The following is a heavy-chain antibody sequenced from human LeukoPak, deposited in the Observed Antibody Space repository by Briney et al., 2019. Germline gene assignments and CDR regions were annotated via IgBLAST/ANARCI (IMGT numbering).Heavy chain of an antibody. CDR3: ARDYGRPWGDNWYFDL. V-gene: IGHV4-59*01. CDR1: GGSISSYY. Sequence: PSETLSLTCTVSGGSISSYYWSWIRQPPGKGLDWIGYIYYSGSTNYNPSLKSRVTISVDTSKNQFSLKLSSVTAADTAVYYCARDYGRPWGDNWYFDLWGRGTLVAVSS. CDR2: IYYSGST. D-gene: IGHD3-16*01. J-gene: IGHJ2*01.